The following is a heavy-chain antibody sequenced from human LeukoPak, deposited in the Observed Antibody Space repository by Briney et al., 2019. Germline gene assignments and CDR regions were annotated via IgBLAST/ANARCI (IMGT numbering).Heavy chain of an antibody. J-gene: IGHJ6*02. CDR1: GFTFDDYA. Sequence: TGGSLRLSCAASGFTFDDYAMHWVRQAPGKGLEWVSLISVDGGSTYYADSVKGRFTISRDNSKNSLYLQMNSLRTEDTALYYCAKDEGGLRHFDWLFYYYYGMDVWGQGTTVTVSS. D-gene: IGHD3-9*01. V-gene: IGHV3-43*02. CDR3: AKDEGGLRHFDWLFYYYYGMDV. CDR2: ISVDGGST.